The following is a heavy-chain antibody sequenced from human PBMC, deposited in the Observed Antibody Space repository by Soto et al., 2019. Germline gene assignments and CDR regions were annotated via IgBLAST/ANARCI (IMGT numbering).Heavy chain of an antibody. CDR2: LNGGTGQT. V-gene: IGHV1-3*01. Sequence: QVQVVQSGAEVKKPGASVRVSCKASGYTFSTYGMHWVRQAPGQSLEWMGWLNGGTGQTRYSQRFQDRVIITRDTSASKGYMELRSLRSEDTAVYYCARGKGMEENYFYYGMDIWGQGTTVTVSS. J-gene: IGHJ6*02. D-gene: IGHD3-10*01. CDR1: GYTFSTYG. CDR3: ARGKGMEENYFYYGMDI.